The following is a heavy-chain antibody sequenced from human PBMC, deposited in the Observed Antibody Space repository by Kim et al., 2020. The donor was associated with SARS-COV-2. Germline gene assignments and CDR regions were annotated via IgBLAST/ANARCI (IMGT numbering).Heavy chain of an antibody. CDR1: GYTFTTYH. Sequence: ASVKVSCKASGYTFTTYHLSWVRQAPGQGLEWMGIINPSYGSTCYGPNFQGRVTLTWDTSTSTVYMELSSLRSEDTAVYYCARSRVMDATTPFDYWGQGTLVTVSS. CDR2: INPSYGST. CDR3: ARSRVMDATTPFDY. D-gene: IGHD1-26*01. V-gene: IGHV1-46*01. J-gene: IGHJ4*02.